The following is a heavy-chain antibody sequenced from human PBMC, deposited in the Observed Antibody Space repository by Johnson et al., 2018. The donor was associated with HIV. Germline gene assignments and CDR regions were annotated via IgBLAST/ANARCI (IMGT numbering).Heavy chain of an antibody. CDR2: ISYDGSNK. V-gene: IGHV3-30*04. D-gene: IGHD4-11*01. Sequence: QVQLVESGGGVVQPGRSLRLSCAASGFTFSSYAMHWVRQAPGKGLEWVAVISYDGSNKYYADSVKGRFTISRDNSKNTLYLQMNSLRAEDTALYYCAKSTAISTVTTGAFDIWGQGTMVTVSS. CDR3: AKSTAISTVTTGAFDI. CDR1: GFTFSSYA. J-gene: IGHJ3*02.